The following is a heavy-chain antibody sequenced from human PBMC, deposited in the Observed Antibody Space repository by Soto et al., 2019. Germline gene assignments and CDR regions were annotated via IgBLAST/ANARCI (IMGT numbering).Heavy chain of an antibody. J-gene: IGHJ5*02. CDR3: ARENCSSTSCYRGWFAP. D-gene: IGHD2-2*02. CDR2: IYHSGST. Sequence: SETLSLTCAVSGGSISRGGYSWSWIRQPPGKGLEWIGYIYHSGSTYYNPSLKSRVTISVDRSKNQFSLKLSSVTAADTAVYYCARENCSSTSCYRGWFAPWGQGTLVTVSS. V-gene: IGHV4-30-2*01. CDR1: GGSISRGGYS.